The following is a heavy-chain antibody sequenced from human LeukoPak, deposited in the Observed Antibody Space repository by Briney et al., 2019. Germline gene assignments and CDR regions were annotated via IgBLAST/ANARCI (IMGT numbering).Heavy chain of an antibody. D-gene: IGHD3-3*02. J-gene: IGHJ4*02. CDR1: GNYW. CDR2: INSDGSWT. CDR3: VSFFETY. V-gene: IGHV3-74*01. Sequence: GGSLRLSCAASGNYWMHWVRQAPGKGLVWVSHINSDGSWTSYADSVKGRFTISKDNAKNTVYLQMNNLRAEDTAVYYCVSFFETYWGRGTLVTVSS.